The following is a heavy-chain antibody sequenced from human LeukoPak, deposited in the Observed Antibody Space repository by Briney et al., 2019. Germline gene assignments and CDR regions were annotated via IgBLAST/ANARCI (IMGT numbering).Heavy chain of an antibody. V-gene: IGHV1-69*13. CDR2: IIPTFGTA. Sequence: ATVKVSCKASGGTFSSYAISWVRQAPGQGLEWMGGIIPTFGTANYAQKFQGRVTITADESTSTAYMELSSLRSEDTAVYYCARRFLGYYDSSGYWPFDYWGQGTLVTVSS. CDR3: ARRFLGYYDSSGYWPFDY. D-gene: IGHD3-22*01. J-gene: IGHJ4*02. CDR1: GGTFSSYA.